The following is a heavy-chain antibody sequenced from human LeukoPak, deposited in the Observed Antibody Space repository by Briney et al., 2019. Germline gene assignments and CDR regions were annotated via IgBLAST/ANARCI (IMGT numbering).Heavy chain of an antibody. D-gene: IGHD6-19*01. V-gene: IGHV3-23*01. Sequence: RGTLRLSCAASGFTFSYYGMSWVRQAPGKGLEWVSAISGSGGSTYYADSVKGRFTISRDNSKNTLYLPMNSLRDEDTAVYYCAKPNSSGWYGGFGWFDPWGQGTPVIVSS. CDR2: ISGSGGST. CDR3: AKPNSSGWYGGFGWFDP. CDR1: GFTFSYYG. J-gene: IGHJ5*02.